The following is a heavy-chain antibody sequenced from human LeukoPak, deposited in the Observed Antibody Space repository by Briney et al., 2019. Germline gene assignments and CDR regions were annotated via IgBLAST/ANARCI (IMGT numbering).Heavy chain of an antibody. CDR1: GFTFSSYS. CDR2: ISSSSSYI. V-gene: IGHV3-21*01. D-gene: IGHD3-9*01. J-gene: IGHJ4*02. CDR3: ARGRDILTGYQYFDY. Sequence: PGGSLRLSCAASGFTFSSYSMNWVRQAPGKGLEWVSSISSSSSYIYYAGSVKGRFTISRDNAKNSLYLQMNSLRAEDTAVYYCARGRDILTGYQYFDYWGQGTLVTVSS.